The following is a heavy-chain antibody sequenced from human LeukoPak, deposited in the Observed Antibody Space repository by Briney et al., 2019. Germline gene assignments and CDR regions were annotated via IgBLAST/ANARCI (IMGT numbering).Heavy chain of an antibody. Sequence: TTSETLSLTCTVSDGSISSYYWSWIRQPPGKGLEWIGYIYYSGSTNYNPSLKSRVTISVDTSKNQFSLKLTSVTAADTAVYFCARAPYQTGRFDYWGQGTLVTVSS. CDR1: DGSISSYY. CDR3: ARAPYQTGRFDY. V-gene: IGHV4-59*12. J-gene: IGHJ4*02. CDR2: IYYSGST. D-gene: IGHD7-27*01.